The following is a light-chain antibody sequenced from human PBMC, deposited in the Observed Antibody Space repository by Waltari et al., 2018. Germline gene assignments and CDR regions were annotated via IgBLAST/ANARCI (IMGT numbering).Light chain of an antibody. V-gene: IGLV2-14*03. CDR1: SSDVGSYNF. CDR2: NVS. CDR3: SSFSSGSTPVV. Sequence: QSVLTQPASVSGSPGQSITISCTGTSSDVGSYNFVSWYQQHPGKAPKLIIFNVSNVPSGVSTGFSGSKSGNTASLTISGLQAEDEADFYCSSFSSGSTPVVFGGGTMLTVL. J-gene: IGLJ2*01.